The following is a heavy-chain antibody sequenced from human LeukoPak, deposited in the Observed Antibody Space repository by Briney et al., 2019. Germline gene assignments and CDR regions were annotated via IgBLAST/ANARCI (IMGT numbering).Heavy chain of an antibody. CDR3: ARDSSSTSPADY. Sequence: GASVKVSCKASGYTFTGYYMHWVRQAPGQGLEWMGWINPNSGGTNYAQKFQGRVTMTRDTFISTAYMELSRLRSDDTAVYYCARDSSSTSPADYWGQGTLVTVSS. J-gene: IGHJ4*02. CDR1: GYTFTGYY. CDR2: INPNSGGT. D-gene: IGHD2-2*01. V-gene: IGHV1-2*02.